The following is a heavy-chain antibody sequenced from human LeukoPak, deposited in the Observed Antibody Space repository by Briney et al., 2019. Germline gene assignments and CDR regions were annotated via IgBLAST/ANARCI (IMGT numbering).Heavy chain of an antibody. Sequence: PGGSLRLSCAASGFTFSSYWMSWVRQAPGKGLEWVANIKQDGSDKRYVDSVKGRFTISRDNAKNSLYLQMNSLRAEDTAVYYCAKDGSYYYFDYWGQGTLVTVSS. D-gene: IGHD1-26*01. J-gene: IGHJ4*02. CDR3: AKDGSYYYFDY. CDR1: GFTFSSYW. V-gene: IGHV3-7*01. CDR2: IKQDGSDK.